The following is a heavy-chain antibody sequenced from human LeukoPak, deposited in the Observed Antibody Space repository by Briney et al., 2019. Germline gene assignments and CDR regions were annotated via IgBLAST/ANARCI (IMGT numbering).Heavy chain of an antibody. CDR2: SFHTGKT. D-gene: IGHD6-25*01. J-gene: IGHJ4*02. Sequence: SETLSLTCTLSVDSFRRGGLYWGWIRQPPGKRPEWIGDSFHTGKTNYNPSLRSRATISLDTSKSQFSLRLTSMTAADTAVYYCARLFHSWGQGILVTVSS. V-gene: IGHV4-61*08. CDR1: VDSFRRGGLY. CDR3: ARLFHS.